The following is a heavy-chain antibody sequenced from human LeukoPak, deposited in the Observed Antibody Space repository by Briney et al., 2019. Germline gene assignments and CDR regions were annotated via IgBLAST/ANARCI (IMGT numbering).Heavy chain of an antibody. CDR2: IYDNGST. J-gene: IGHJ5*02. CDR1: GYSISSGYY. D-gene: IGHD2-2*01. CDR3: ARVASIPIVVVPAAIEFDP. V-gene: IGHV4-38-2*01. Sequence: PSETLSLTCAVSGYSISSGYYWGWIRQPPGKGLEWIGSIYDNGSTYYNPSLKSRVTISVDTSKNQFSLKLSSVTAADTAVYYCARVASIPIVVVPAAIEFDPWGQGALVTVSS.